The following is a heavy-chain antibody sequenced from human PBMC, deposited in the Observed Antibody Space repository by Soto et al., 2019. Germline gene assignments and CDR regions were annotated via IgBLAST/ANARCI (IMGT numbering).Heavy chain of an antibody. CDR1: GYTFRDYG. V-gene: IGHV1-18*01. J-gene: IGHJ4*02. CDR2: ISAFNGNT. D-gene: IGHD6-19*01. Sequence: QVQLVQSGAEVKKPGASVKVSCKASGYTFRDYGISWVRQAPGQGLEGMGWISAFNGNTNYTKKFQDRVTVTTDTSTNTAYMELRSLRSDDTAVYYCARDQQWLVPVPLNVDFWGPGTPVIVS. CDR3: ARDQQWLVPVPLNVDF.